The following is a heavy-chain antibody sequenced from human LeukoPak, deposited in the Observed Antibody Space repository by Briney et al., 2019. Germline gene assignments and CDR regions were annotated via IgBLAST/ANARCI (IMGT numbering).Heavy chain of an antibody. CDR1: GYTFTGYY. V-gene: IGHV1-2*02. Sequence: GASVKVSCKASGYTFTGYYMHWVRRAPGQGLEWMGWINPNSGGTNYAQKFQGRVTMTRDTSISTAYMELSRLRSDDTAVYYCARDQHLDTAMLVHYYWGQGTLVTVSS. J-gene: IGHJ4*02. CDR3: ARDQHLDTAMLVHYY. D-gene: IGHD5-18*01. CDR2: INPNSGGT.